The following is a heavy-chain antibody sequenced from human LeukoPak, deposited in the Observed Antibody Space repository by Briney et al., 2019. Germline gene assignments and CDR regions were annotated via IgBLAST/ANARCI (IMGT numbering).Heavy chain of an antibody. J-gene: IGHJ6*02. CDR3: AREPPPLWFGELLAYYYYYYGMDV. CDR2: ISAYNGNT. Sequence: ASVKVSCKASGYTFTSYGISWVRQAPGQGLEWMGWISAYNGNTNYAQKLQGRVTMTTDTSTSTAYVELRSLRSDDTAVYYCAREPPPLWFGELLAYYYYYYGMDVWGQGTTVTVSS. CDR1: GYTFTSYG. V-gene: IGHV1-18*01. D-gene: IGHD3-10*01.